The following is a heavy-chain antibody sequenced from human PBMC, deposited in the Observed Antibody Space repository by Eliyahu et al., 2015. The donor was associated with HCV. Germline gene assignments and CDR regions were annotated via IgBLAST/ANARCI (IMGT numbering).Heavy chain of an antibody. Sequence: QVQLQESGPGLVKPSQTLSLTCPVSGGSISSGGYYWSWIRQHPGKGLEWIGYIYYSGSTYYNPSLKSRVTISVDTSKNQFSLKLSSVTAADTAVYYCARDKYYDFWSGYYNGMDVWGQGTTVTVSS. J-gene: IGHJ6*02. D-gene: IGHD3-3*01. CDR3: ARDKYYDFWSGYYNGMDV. CDR2: IYYSGST. CDR1: GGSISSGGYY. V-gene: IGHV4-31*03.